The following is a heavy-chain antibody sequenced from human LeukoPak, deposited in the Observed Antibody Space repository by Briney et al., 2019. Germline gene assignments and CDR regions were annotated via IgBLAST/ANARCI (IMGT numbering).Heavy chain of an antibody. J-gene: IGHJ3*01. V-gene: IGHV3-7*03. CDR1: GFAFSGFW. CDR3: ARSSYSSSSSV. D-gene: IGHD6-6*01. Sequence: PGGSLRLSCAVSGFAFSGFWMSWSRQAPGKGLEWVASINSDGSEGYYADVVKGRFTISRDNAKNSLYLQINSLRAEDTAVYYCARSSYSSSSSVWGQGTEVTVSS. CDR2: INSDGSEG.